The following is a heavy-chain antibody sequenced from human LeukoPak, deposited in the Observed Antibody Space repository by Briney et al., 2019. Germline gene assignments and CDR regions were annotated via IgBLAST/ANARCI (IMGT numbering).Heavy chain of an antibody. CDR2: ISPGGSA. CDR1: GGSFSGYF. J-gene: IGHJ4*02. CDR3: ARVDSTQTFPFDS. D-gene: IGHD2-2*01. Sequence: SETLSLTCAVYGGSFSGYFWSWIRQPPGKGLEWIGEISPGGSASYNPSLKSRVIISVDTSKNQFSLKVTSVTAADTAVYYCARVDSTQTFPFDSWGQGTLVTVSS. V-gene: IGHV4-34*01.